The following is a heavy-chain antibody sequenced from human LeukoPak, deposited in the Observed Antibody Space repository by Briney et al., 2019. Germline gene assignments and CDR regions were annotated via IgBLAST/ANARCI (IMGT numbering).Heavy chain of an antibody. CDR3: ARTRAVAGYLGSGGSGYYFDY. CDR2: ISGGGGTT. J-gene: IGHJ4*02. CDR1: GFIFSTYA. D-gene: IGHD6-19*01. V-gene: IGHV3-23*01. Sequence: GGSLRLSCAASGFIFSTYAMTWVRQAPGKGLEWVSGISGGGGTTYYADSVKGRFTISRDNSKNTLYLQMNSLRAEDTAVYYCARTRAVAGYLGSGGSGYYFDYWGQGTLVTVSS.